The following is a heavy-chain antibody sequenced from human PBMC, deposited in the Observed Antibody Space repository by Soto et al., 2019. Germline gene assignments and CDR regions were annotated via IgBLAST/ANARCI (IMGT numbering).Heavy chain of an antibody. V-gene: IGHV4-61*08. Sequence: KASETLSLTCTVSGGSVSSGDYFWIWLRQSPGKRLEWIAYIYYSGSTNYNPSLKSRATISVDTPKSQVSLTLTSMTAADAALYYCARSPNYYYYGFDVWGQGTAVTVSS. CDR3: ARSPNYYYYGFDV. D-gene: IGHD3-10*01. CDR1: GGSVSSGDYF. J-gene: IGHJ6*02. CDR2: IYYSGST.